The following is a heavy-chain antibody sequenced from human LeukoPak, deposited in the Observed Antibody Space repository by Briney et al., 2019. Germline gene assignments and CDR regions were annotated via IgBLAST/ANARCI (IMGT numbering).Heavy chain of an antibody. J-gene: IGHJ5*02. Sequence: PSETLSLTCAVYGGSSSGYYWSWIRQPPGKGLEWIGEINHSGSTNYNPSLKSRVTISVDTSKNQFSLKLSSVTAADTAVYYCARVRPTTLKGGLRYFDWLLLGYWFDPWGQGTLVTVSS. CDR1: GGSSSGYY. CDR2: INHSGST. V-gene: IGHV4-34*01. D-gene: IGHD3-9*01. CDR3: ARVRPTTLKGGLRYFDWLLLGYWFDP.